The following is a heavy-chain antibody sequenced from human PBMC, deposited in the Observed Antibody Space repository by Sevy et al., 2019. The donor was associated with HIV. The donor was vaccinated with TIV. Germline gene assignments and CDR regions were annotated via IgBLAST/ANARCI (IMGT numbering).Heavy chain of an antibody. Sequence: GGSLRLSCAASGFTLSSYVMSWVRQAPGKGLECISIISGSGGSTYYADSVKGRFTISRDNSKKTVYLQMNSLRVEDTAVYYCARDQHDYAGNIRTGWFDPWGQGALVTVSS. J-gene: IGHJ5*02. V-gene: IGHV3-23*01. CDR2: ISGSGGST. CDR3: ARDQHDYAGNIRTGWFDP. CDR1: GFTLSSYV. D-gene: IGHD4-17*01.